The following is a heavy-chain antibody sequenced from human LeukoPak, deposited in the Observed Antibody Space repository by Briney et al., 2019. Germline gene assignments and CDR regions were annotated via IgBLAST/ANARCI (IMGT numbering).Heavy chain of an antibody. Sequence: PGGSLRLPCAASGFTFSSYWMSWVRQAPGKGLEWVANMNQDGGEKYYVDSVKGRFTISRDNAKNSLYLQMNSLRAEDTAVYYCARDRRVLTGDAFDIWGQGTMVTVSS. CDR3: ARDRRVLTGDAFDI. J-gene: IGHJ3*02. CDR2: MNQDGGEK. CDR1: GFTFSSYW. V-gene: IGHV3-7*01.